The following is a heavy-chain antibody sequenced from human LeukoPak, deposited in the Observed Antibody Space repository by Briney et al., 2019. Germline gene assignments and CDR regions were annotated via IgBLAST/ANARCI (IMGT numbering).Heavy chain of an antibody. Sequence: GGSLRLSCAASGFTSSTCAMYWVRQAPGKGLEYVSAISGSGVNTYYANSVKGRFTISRDNSKNTLYLQLGSLRAEDMAVYYCARDSSLGMDWGQGTLVTVSA. CDR2: ISGSGVNT. CDR3: ARDSSLGMD. CDR1: GFTSSTCA. V-gene: IGHV3-64*01. J-gene: IGHJ4*02. D-gene: IGHD1-26*01.